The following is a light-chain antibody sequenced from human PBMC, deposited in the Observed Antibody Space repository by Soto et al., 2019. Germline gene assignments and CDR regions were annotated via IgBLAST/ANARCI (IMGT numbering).Light chain of an antibody. J-gene: IGLJ2*01. CDR1: SSNIGSNT. Sequence: QSVLTQPPSASGTPGLRVTISCSGSSSNIGSNTVNWYQQLPGTAPKLLIYSNNQRHSGVPDRFSGSRSGTSASLAISGLQSEDEADYYCAAWDDSLNGVVFGGGTKLTVL. CDR2: SNN. CDR3: AAWDDSLNGVV. V-gene: IGLV1-44*01.